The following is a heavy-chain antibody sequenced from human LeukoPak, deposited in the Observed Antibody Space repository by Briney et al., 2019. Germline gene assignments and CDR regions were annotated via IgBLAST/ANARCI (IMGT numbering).Heavy chain of an antibody. CDR2: INPDSGGT. J-gene: IGHJ4*02. Sequence: GASVKVSCRTSGYTFTGYYMHWMRQAPGQGLGWMGWINPDSGGTNYPQKFQGRVTMTRDTSISTAYMELSRLRSDDTAVYYCARDPGSGWYYFDYWGQGTLVTVSS. CDR1: GYTFTGYY. D-gene: IGHD6-19*01. V-gene: IGHV1-2*02. CDR3: ARDPGSGWYYFDY.